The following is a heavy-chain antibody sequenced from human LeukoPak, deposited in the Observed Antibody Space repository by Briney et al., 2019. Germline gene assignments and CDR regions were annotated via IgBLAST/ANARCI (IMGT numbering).Heavy chain of an antibody. Sequence: PGGSLRLSCAASGFTFDDYAMHWVRQAPGKGLEWVSLISGDGGSTYYADSVKGRFTISRDNSKNSLYLQMNSLRTEDTALYYCAKDLYYYDSSGYLNLDYWGQGTLVTVSS. CDR3: AKDLYYYDSSGYLNLDY. CDR2: ISGDGGST. V-gene: IGHV3-43*02. CDR1: GFTFDDYA. D-gene: IGHD3-22*01. J-gene: IGHJ4*02.